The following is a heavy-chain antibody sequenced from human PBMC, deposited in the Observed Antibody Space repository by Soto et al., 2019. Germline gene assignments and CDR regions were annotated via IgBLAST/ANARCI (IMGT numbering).Heavy chain of an antibody. V-gene: IGHV4-31*03. J-gene: IGHJ4*02. D-gene: IGHD2-2*01. CDR2: IYYSGST. Sequence: QEQLQESGPGLVKPSQTLSLTCTVSGGSISSGGYYWSWIRQHPGKGLEWIGYIYYSGSTYYNPSLKSRVTISVDTSKNQFSLKRSSVTAADTAAYYCARSSTSANYFDYWGQGTLVTVSS. CDR1: GGSISSGGYY. CDR3: ARSSTSANYFDY.